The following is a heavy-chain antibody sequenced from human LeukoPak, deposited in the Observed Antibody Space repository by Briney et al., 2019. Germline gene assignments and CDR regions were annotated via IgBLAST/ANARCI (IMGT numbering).Heavy chain of an antibody. V-gene: IGHV5-51*01. CDR1: GYSFTSYW. J-gene: IGHJ5*02. Sequence: GESLKISCKGSGYSFTSYWIGWVRQMPGKGLEWIGIIYPGDSDTRYSPSFQGQVTISADKSISTAYLQWSSLKASDTAMYYCARRVGYCSGGSCYSGWFDPWGQGTLVTVSS. D-gene: IGHD2-15*01. CDR2: IYPGDSDT. CDR3: ARRVGYCSGGSCYSGWFDP.